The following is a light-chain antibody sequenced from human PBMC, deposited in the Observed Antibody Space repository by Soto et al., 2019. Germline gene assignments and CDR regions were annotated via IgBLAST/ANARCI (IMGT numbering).Light chain of an antibody. V-gene: IGKV4-1*01. CDR1: QSVLYSSNNKNY. CDR2: WAS. CDR3: EQDESTPPT. J-gene: IGKJ2*01. Sequence: DIVMTQSPDSLAVSLGERATINCKSSQSVLYSSNNKNYLAWYQQRPGQPPKLLIYWASTRESGVPDRFSGSGSGTDFTLSITGLQAEDVAVYYCEQDESTPPTFGQGTKLEIK.